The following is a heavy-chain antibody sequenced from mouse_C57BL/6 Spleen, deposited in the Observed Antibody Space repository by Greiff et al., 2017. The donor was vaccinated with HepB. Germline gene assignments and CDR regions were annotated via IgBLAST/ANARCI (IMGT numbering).Heavy chain of an antibody. J-gene: IGHJ4*01. Sequence: QVQLQQPGTELVKPGASVKLSCKASGYTFTSYWMHWVKQRPGQGLEWIGNINPSNGGTNYNEKFKSKATLTVDKSSSTANMLLSSLTSEDSAVYYCARSGMDGNYVYYAMDYWGQGTSVTVSS. CDR3: ARSGMDGNYVYYAMDY. V-gene: IGHV1-53*01. D-gene: IGHD2-1*01. CDR2: INPSNGGT. CDR1: GYTFTSYW.